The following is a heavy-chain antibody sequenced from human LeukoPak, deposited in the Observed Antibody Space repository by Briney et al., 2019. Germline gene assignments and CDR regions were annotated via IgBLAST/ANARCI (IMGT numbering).Heavy chain of an antibody. D-gene: IGHD5-24*01. Sequence: ASVKVSCKASGGTFSSYAISWVRQAPGQGLEWMGWINTKTGNPTYAQGFTGRFVFSLDTSVSTVYLQISSLKAEDTAVYYCARGGISDGYKTYSNDAFDIWGQGTMVTVSS. CDR3: ARGGISDGYKTYSNDAFDI. CDR2: INTKTGNP. J-gene: IGHJ3*02. V-gene: IGHV7-4-1*02. CDR1: GGTFSSYA.